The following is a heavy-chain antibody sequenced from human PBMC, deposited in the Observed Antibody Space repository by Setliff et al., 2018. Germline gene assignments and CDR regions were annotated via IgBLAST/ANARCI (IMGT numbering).Heavy chain of an antibody. CDR1: GGTLSSYG. CDR2: TIPIFGTT. V-gene: IGHV1-69*05. D-gene: IGHD3-22*01. CDR3: VREGVDSRSSTDYRYYMDV. Sequence: VASVKVSCKASGGTLSSYGISWVRQAPGQGLEWMGGTIPIFGTTDYAQKFQGRVTIITDESTSTAFMQLSSLRSEDTAVYYCVREGVDSRSSTDYRYYMDVWGKGTTVTVSS. J-gene: IGHJ6*03.